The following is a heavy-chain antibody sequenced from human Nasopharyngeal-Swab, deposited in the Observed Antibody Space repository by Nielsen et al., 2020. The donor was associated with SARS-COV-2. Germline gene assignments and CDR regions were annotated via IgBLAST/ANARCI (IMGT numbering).Heavy chain of an antibody. Sequence: WIRQPPGKGLEWVSVIYGGGTTEYAGSVRGRFTISRDRSGNTLYLQMNSLRADDTAIYYCARDPRGDGYSFFDYWGQGTEVTVSS. D-gene: IGHD5-24*01. CDR2: IYGGGTT. CDR3: ARDPRGDGYSFFDY. J-gene: IGHJ4*02. V-gene: IGHV3-53*01.